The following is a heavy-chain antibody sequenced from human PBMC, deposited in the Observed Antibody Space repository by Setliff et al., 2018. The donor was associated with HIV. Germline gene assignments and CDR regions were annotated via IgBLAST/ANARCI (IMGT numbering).Heavy chain of an antibody. CDR2: VNPNSGDA. CDR1: GYTFTGHY. J-gene: IGHJ5*02. CDR3: TRGQRLTIFGVVIRRDWFDP. D-gene: IGHD3-3*01. Sequence: ASVKVSCKASGYTFTGHYLHWVRQAPGQGLEWLGWVNPNSGDAIYAQNFQGRVTMTRDTSINAAYMELRGLRSDDTAVYYCTRGQRLTIFGVVIRRDWFDPWGQGTLVTVSS. V-gene: IGHV1-2*02.